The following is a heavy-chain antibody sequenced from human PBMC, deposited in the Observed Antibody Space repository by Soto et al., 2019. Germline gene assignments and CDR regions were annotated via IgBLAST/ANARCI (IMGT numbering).Heavy chain of an antibody. CDR1: GGSISSYY. V-gene: IGHV4-59*01. CDR2: IYYSGST. Sequence: SETLSLTCTVSGGSISSYYWSWIRQPPRKGLEWIGYIYYSGSTNYNPSLKSRVTISVDTSKNQFSLKLSSVTAADTAVYYCARDDPTANWFDPWGQGTLVTVS. CDR3: ARDDPTANWFDP. D-gene: IGHD4-17*01. J-gene: IGHJ5*02.